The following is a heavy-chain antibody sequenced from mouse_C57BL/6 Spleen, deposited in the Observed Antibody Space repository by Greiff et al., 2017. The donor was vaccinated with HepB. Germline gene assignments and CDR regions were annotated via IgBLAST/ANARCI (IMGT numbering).Heavy chain of an antibody. CDR1: GFTFSSYT. D-gene: IGHD4-1*01. V-gene: IGHV5-9*01. CDR2: ISGGGGNT. CDR3: ARHAGTWDYCDY. J-gene: IGHJ2*01. Sequence: EVMLVESGGGLVKPGGSLKLSCAASGFTFSSYTMSWVRQTPEKRLEWVATISGGGGNTYYPDSVKGRFTITRDDAKNTLYLQKSSLRSEDTALYYCARHAGTWDYCDYWGPGTTLTVSS.